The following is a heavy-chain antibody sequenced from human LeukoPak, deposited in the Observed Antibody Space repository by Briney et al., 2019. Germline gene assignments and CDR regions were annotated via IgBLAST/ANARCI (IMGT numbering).Heavy chain of an antibody. V-gene: IGHV4-59*01. J-gene: IGHJ4*02. D-gene: IGHD5-18*01. CDR3: ARAPPPSPGYSYRLIKYYFDH. Sequence: SETLSLTCTVSGGSINDYYWTWIRQPPGKGLEWIGYIYDSGSTNYNPSLRSRVTISVDTSKNEFSLKLTSVTAADTALYYCARAPPPSPGYSYRLIKYYFDHWSQGTLVTVSS. CDR2: IYDSGST. CDR1: GGSINDYY.